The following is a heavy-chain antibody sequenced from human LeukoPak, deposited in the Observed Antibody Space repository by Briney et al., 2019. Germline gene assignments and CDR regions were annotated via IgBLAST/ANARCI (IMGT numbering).Heavy chain of an antibody. CDR1: GYTFTGYY. V-gene: IGHV1-2*02. CDR3: ARDRYYYYDSSGYYYDWYFDL. Sequence: GASVKVSCTASGYTFTGYYMHWVRQAPGQGLEWMGWINPNSGGTNYAQKFQGRVTMTRDTSISTAYMELSRLRSDDTAVYYCARDRYYYYDSSGYYYDWYFDLWGRGTLVIVSS. J-gene: IGHJ2*01. CDR2: INPNSGGT. D-gene: IGHD3-22*01.